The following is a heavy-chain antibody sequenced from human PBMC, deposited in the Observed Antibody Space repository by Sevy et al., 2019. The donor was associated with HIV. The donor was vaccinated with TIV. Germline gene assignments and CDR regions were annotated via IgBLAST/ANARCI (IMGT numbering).Heavy chain of an antibody. Sequence: GGSLRLSCAASGFTFSSYGMHWVRQAPGKGLEWVALIWYDGSNKYYADSVKGRFTISRDNSKNTLYLQMYSLGAEDTAVYYCVSGAYCYESQAENFDYWGQGTLVTVSS. CDR1: GFTFSSYG. D-gene: IGHD3-22*01. V-gene: IGHV3-33*01. CDR3: VSGAYCYESQAENFDY. CDR2: IWYDGSNK. J-gene: IGHJ4*02.